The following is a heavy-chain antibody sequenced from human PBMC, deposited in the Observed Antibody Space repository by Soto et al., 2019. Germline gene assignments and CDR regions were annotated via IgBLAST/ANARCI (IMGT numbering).Heavy chain of an antibody. V-gene: IGHV1-2*02. J-gene: IGHJ6*02. D-gene: IGHD3-10*01. CDR3: ARNMDYYYGPGSGNGHGF. Sequence: QVQLVQSGAELKEPGDSVSVYCEASGYTFTAYYIHWVRQAPGQGLEWMGWINPRFGDTSYAQDFQGRVSMTRDTSISTVYMELSRLTSDDTVIYYCARNMDYYYGPGSGNGHGFWGQGTTVTVFS. CDR1: GYTFTAYY. CDR2: INPRFGDT.